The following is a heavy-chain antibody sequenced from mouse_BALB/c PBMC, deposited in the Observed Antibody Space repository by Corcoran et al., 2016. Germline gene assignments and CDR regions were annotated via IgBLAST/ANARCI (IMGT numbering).Heavy chain of an antibody. V-gene: IGHV1-18*01. Sequence: EVLLQQSGPELVKPGASVKIPCKASGYTFTDNNMDWVKRSHGKSIEWICDIIPDNGGSFYNQKFKGKATLTVDKSSTTAYMELRSLTSEDTAVYYCARRGTGTGLAYCGQGTLVTVSA. D-gene: IGHD4-1*01. CDR3: ARRGTGTGLAY. CDR1: GYTFTDNN. CDR2: IIPDNGGS. J-gene: IGHJ3*01.